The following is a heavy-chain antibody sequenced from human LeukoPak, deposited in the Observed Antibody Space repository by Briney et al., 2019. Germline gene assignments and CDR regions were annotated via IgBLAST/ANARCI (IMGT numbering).Heavy chain of an antibody. D-gene: IGHD2/OR15-2a*01. Sequence: GGSLRLSCAASGFTFTSHWMNWVRQAPGKGLEGGANIKYSGNEEYYVDSVKGRFTISRDSAKNSLYLQMNSLRAEDTAVYYCARASSMLPDYWGQGTLVTVSS. CDR2: IKYSGNEE. V-gene: IGHV3-7*01. CDR1: GFTFTSHW. J-gene: IGHJ4*02. CDR3: ARASSMLPDY.